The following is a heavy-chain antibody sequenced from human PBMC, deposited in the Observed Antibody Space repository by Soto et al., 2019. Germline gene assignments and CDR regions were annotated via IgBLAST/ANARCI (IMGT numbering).Heavy chain of an antibody. D-gene: IGHD3-10*01. J-gene: IGHJ4*02. CDR1: GYTFTSYG. Sequence: QVQLVQSGAEVKKPGASVKVSCKASGYTFTSYGISWVRQAPGQGLEWMGWISAYNGNTNYAQKLQGRVTMTTDTSTSKAYRELRSLRSDETAVYYCARDLGQLWFGELYFPGDYWGQGTLVTVSS. V-gene: IGHV1-18*01. CDR3: ARDLGQLWFGELYFPGDY. CDR2: ISAYNGNT.